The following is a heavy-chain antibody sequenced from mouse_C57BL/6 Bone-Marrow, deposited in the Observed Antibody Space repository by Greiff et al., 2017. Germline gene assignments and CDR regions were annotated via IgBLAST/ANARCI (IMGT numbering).Heavy chain of an antibody. J-gene: IGHJ3*01. CDR1: GFSLTSYG. D-gene: IGHD3-2*02. CDR3: ARNIGSSGYLFAY. V-gene: IGHV2-2*01. CDR2: IWSGGST. Sequence: VQLVESGPGLVQPSQSLSITCTVSGFSLTSYGVHWVRQSPGKGLEWLGVIWSGGSTDYNAAFISRLSISKDNSKSQVFFKMNSLQADDTAIYYCARNIGSSGYLFAYWGQGTLVTVSA.